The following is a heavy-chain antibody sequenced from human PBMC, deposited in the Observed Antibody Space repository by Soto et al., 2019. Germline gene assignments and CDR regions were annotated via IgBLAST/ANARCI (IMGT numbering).Heavy chain of an antibody. CDR1: GFSLANYP. D-gene: IGHD6-19*01. CDR2: SSPRGDTI. V-gene: IGHV3-48*02. CDR3: AKGPHTNVGWPYYFES. J-gene: IGHJ4*02. Sequence: GWSLRLSCVSSGFSLANYPMNWVRQTPGKGLEWISYSSPRGDTIYYADSVEGRFTISRDNARNSLSLHMSSLRDEDSALYYCAKGPHTNVGWPYYFESWGQGVPVTVSS.